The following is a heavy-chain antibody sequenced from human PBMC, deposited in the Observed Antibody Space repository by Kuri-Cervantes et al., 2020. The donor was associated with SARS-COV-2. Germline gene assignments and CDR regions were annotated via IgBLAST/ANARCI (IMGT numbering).Heavy chain of an antibody. Sequence: GESLKISCSASGFTFSSYAMHWVRQAPGKGLEYVSAISSNGGSAYYADSVKGRFTISRDNSKNTLYLQMSSLRAEDTAEYYCARYGAVERDYYYYYGMDVWGQGTTVTVSS. V-gene: IGHV3-64D*08. J-gene: IGHJ6*02. CDR1: GFTFSSYA. D-gene: IGHD3-10*01. CDR2: ISSNGGSA. CDR3: ARYGAVERDYYYYYGMDV.